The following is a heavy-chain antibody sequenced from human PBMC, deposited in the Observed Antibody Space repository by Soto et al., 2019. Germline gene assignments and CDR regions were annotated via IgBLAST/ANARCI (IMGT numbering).Heavy chain of an antibody. J-gene: IGHJ4*02. D-gene: IGHD2-21*02. CDR2: IYYSGST. Sequence: SETLSLTCTVSGGSISSYYWSWIRQPPGKGLEWIGYIYYSGSTNYNPSLKSRVTISVDTSKNQFSLKLSSVTAADTAVYYCARKKVSFGGGDCYGPDYGGKEPLVPVPP. CDR3: ARKKVSFGGGDCYGPDY. CDR1: GGSISSYY. V-gene: IGHV4-59*08.